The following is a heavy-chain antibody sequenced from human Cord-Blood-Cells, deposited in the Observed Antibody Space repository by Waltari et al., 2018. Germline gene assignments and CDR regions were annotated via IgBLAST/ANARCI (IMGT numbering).Heavy chain of an antibody. CDR3: ARGAVAGTVFDY. CDR2: IYYSGST. Sequence: QLQLQESGPGLVKPSEPLSLTCTVSGGSISSSSYYWGWIRQPPGKGLEWIGSIYYSGSTYYNPSLKSRVTISVDTSKNQFSLKLSSVTAADTAVYYCARGAVAGTVFDYWGQGTLVTVSS. D-gene: IGHD6-19*01. J-gene: IGHJ4*02. V-gene: IGHV4-39*01. CDR1: GGSISSSSYY.